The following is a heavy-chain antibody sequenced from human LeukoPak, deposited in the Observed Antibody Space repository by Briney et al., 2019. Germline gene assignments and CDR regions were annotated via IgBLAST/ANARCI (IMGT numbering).Heavy chain of an antibody. J-gene: IGHJ4*02. Sequence: GGSLRLSCAASGFTFSSYWMSWVRQAPGKGLEWVSSISSSSSYIYYADSVKGRFTISRDNAKNSLYLQMNSLRAEDTAVYYCASIGAAGMSASFDYWGQGTLVTVSS. D-gene: IGHD6-13*01. CDR3: ASIGAAGMSASFDY. V-gene: IGHV3-21*01. CDR2: ISSSSSYI. CDR1: GFTFSSYW.